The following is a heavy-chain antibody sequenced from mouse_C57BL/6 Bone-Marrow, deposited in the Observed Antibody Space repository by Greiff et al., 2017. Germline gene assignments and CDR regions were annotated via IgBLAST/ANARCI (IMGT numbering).Heavy chain of an antibody. J-gene: IGHJ2*01. CDR3: ADYGSRLNCDGLDY. V-gene: IGHV7-3*01. CDR1: GFTFTDYY. CDR2: IRNKADSYTT. Sequence: EVKLMESGGGLVQPGGSLSLSCAASGFTFTDYYMSWVRQPPGKALEWLGFIRNKADSYTTEYSASVKGRFTISRDNSQSILSLQVNALRAEDSAAYYGADYGSRLNCDGLDYWGQGTTLTVSS. D-gene: IGHD4-1*01.